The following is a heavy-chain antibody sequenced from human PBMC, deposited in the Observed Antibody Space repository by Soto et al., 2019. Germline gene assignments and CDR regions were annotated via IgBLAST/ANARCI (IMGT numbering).Heavy chain of an antibody. CDR1: GDSVSSNSAA. V-gene: IGHV6-1*01. CDR3: ARDRPNSSSWYEWCGMDV. CDR2: TYYRSKWYN. J-gene: IGHJ6*02. D-gene: IGHD6-13*01. Sequence: PTQTLSLTCAISGDSVSSNSAAWNWIRQSPSRGLEWLGRTYYRSKWYNDYAVSVKSRITINPDTSKNQFSLQLNSVTPEDTAVYYCARDRPNSSSWYEWCGMDVWGQGTTVTVSS.